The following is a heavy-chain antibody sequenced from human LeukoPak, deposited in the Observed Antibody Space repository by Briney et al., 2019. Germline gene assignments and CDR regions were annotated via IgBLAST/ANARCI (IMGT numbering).Heavy chain of an antibody. CDR3: VYSSSILNAFDI. V-gene: IGHV1-46*01. D-gene: IGHD6-6*01. J-gene: IGHJ3*02. Sequence: ASVKVSCKASGYTFTSYYMHWVRQAPGQGLEWMGIINPSGGSTSYAQKFQGRVTMTRDMSTSTVYMELSSLRSEDTAVYYCVYSSSILNAFDIWGQGTMVTVSS. CDR2: INPSGGST. CDR1: GYTFTSYY.